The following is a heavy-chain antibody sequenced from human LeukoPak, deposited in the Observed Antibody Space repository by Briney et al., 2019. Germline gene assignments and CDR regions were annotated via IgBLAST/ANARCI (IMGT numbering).Heavy chain of an antibody. V-gene: IGHV4-4*07. Sequence: LETLSLTCTVSGDSFNDHYWTWIRQPAGKGLEWIGRISPTGNTNYSASLNSRVSMSVDTSKNQFSLKLSSVTAADTAVYYCARGFGAAAGDYWGQGTLVTVSS. D-gene: IGHD6-13*01. CDR3: ARGFGAAAGDY. J-gene: IGHJ4*02. CDR2: ISPTGNT. CDR1: GDSFNDHY.